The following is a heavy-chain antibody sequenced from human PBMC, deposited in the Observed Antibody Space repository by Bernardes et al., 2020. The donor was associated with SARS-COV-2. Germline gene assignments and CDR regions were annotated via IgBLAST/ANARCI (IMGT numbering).Heavy chain of an antibody. J-gene: IGHJ5*02. CDR3: ARHGCSSTSCYWRNWFDP. D-gene: IGHD2-2*01. Sequence: SETLSLTCTVSGGSISSSSYYWGWIRQPPGKGLEWLGSIYYSGSTYYNPSLKSRVTISVDTSKNQFSLKLSSVTAADTAVYYCARHGCSSTSCYWRNWFDPWGQGTLVTVSS. CDR2: IYYSGST. V-gene: IGHV4-39*01. CDR1: GGSISSSSYY.